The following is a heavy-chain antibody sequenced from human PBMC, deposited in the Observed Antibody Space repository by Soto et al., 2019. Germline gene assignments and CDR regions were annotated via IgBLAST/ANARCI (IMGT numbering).Heavy chain of an antibody. CDR1: GASISGFY. Sequence: PSETLSLTCPVSGASISGFYWSWVRKSAGKGLEWIGRIYATATTDYNPSVKSRVMMSIDTSKKQFSLKLRAVTAADTDVYYCVRDGTKTLRAWFDSWGQGISVTVSS. CDR2: IYATATT. V-gene: IGHV4-4*07. CDR3: VRDGTKTLRAWFDS. D-gene: IGHD1-1*01. J-gene: IGHJ5*01.